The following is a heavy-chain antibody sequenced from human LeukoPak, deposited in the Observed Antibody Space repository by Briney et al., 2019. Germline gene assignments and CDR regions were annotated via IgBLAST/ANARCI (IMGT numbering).Heavy chain of an antibody. CDR1: GGSFSGYY. D-gene: IGHD1-26*01. Sequence: SETLSLTCAVYGGSFSGYYWSWIRQPPGKGLEWIGEINHSGSTNYNPSLKSRVTISVDTSKNQFSLKLSSVTAADTAVYYCARVVGANWFDPWGQGTLVTASS. J-gene: IGHJ5*02. V-gene: IGHV4-34*01. CDR2: INHSGST. CDR3: ARVVGANWFDP.